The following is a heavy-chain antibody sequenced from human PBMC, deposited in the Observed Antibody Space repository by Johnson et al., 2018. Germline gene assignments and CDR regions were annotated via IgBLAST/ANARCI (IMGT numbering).Heavy chain of an antibody. D-gene: IGHD6-19*01. CDR1: GGSISSYY. J-gene: IGHJ6*03. V-gene: IGHV4-59*01. CDR2: IYYSGST. Sequence: QVQLQESGPGLVKPSETLSLTCTVSGGSISSYYWSWIRQPPGKGLEWIGYIYYSGSTNYNPSLKSRVTITVDTSKNQFSLKLSSVTAADTAVYYCARDKVAGGSYYYYYYMDVWGKGTTVTVSS. CDR3: ARDKVAGGSYYYYYYMDV.